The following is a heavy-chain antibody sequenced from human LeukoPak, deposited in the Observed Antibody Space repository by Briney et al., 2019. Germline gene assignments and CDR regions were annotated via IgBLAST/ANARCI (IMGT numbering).Heavy chain of an antibody. Sequence: ASVKVSCKASGYTFTSYGISWVRQAPGQGLEWMGWISAYNGNTNYAQKLQGRVTMTTDTSTSTAYMELRSLRSDDTAVYYCARANWNDVPDAFGIWGQGTMVTVSS. CDR3: ARANWNDVPDAFGI. V-gene: IGHV1-18*04. CDR1: GYTFTSYG. J-gene: IGHJ3*02. D-gene: IGHD1-1*01. CDR2: ISAYNGNT.